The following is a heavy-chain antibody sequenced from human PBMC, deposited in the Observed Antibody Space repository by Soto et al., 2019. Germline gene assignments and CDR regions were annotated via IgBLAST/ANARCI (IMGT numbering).Heavy chain of an antibody. CDR1: GGTFSSYT. Sequence: SVKVSCKASGGTFSSYTISWVRQAPGQGLEWMGRIIPILGIANYAQKFQGRVTITADKSTSTAYMELSSLRSEDTAVYYCARDYGDYGGAFDIWGQGTMVTVSS. CDR2: IIPILGIA. D-gene: IGHD4-17*01. CDR3: ARDYGDYGGAFDI. V-gene: IGHV1-69*04. J-gene: IGHJ3*02.